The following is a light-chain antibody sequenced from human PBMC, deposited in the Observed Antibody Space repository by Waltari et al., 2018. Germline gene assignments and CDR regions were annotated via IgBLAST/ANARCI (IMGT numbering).Light chain of an antibody. J-gene: IGKJ2*01. CDR3: QQYNSNHT. Sequence: DIQMTQSPSTLSASVGDTVTITCRASQTISEWFAWYQQKPGEAPRLLIYDASTLGSGVPSRFSGSGSGTEFNLTITSLQPDDFATYYCQQYNSNHTFGQGTKLDIK. V-gene: IGKV1-5*01. CDR1: QTISEW. CDR2: DAS.